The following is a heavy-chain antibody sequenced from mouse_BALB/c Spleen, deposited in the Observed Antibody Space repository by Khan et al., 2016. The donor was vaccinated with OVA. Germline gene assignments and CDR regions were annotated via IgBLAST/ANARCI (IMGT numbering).Heavy chain of an antibody. CDR3: ARMAGI. CDR2: IDPPSGNT. CDR1: GLTIKDTY. Sequence: EVQLQQSGAELVKPGATLKLSCTASGLTIKDTYMHWLKQWPEQGLEWIGRIDPPSGNTKYAPQFPGKATITEDTSSNTVYLQLSSLTSEDTAVYYCARMAGIWGQGTTLTVSS. V-gene: IGHV14-3*02. J-gene: IGHJ2*01.